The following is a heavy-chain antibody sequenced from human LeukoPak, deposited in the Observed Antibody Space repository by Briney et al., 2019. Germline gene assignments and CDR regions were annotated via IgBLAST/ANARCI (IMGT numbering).Heavy chain of an antibody. J-gene: IGHJ6*02. V-gene: IGHV3-33*01. CDR1: GFTFSSYG. D-gene: IGHD3-9*01. Sequence: GRSLRLSCAASGFTFSSYGMHWVRQAPGKGLEWVAVIWYDGSNKYYADSVKGRFTISRDNSKNTLYLQMNSLTAEDTAVYYCARDPYYDILTGYYYGMDVWGQGTTVTVSS. CDR2: IWYDGSNK. CDR3: ARDPYYDILTGYYYGMDV.